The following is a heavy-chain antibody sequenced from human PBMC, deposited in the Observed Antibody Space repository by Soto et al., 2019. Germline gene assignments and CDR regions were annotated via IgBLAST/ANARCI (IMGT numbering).Heavy chain of an antibody. J-gene: IGHJ4*02. Sequence: GGSLRLSCGASGFTFSSYAMSWVRQAPGKGLEWVSAISGSGDKTYYADSVKGRFTISRDNSKNTLYLQMNSLRAEDTAVYYCAKDGKIAAAGTWVKYFDYWGQGTLVTVSS. V-gene: IGHV3-23*01. CDR3: AKDGKIAAAGTWVKYFDY. D-gene: IGHD6-13*01. CDR2: ISGSGDKT. CDR1: GFTFSSYA.